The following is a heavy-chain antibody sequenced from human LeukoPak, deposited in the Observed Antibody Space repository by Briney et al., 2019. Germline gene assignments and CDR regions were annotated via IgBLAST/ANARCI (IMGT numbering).Heavy chain of an antibody. CDR3: ARLGHDYGDYTPYFDY. CDR1: GYSSTSYW. D-gene: IGHD4-17*01. V-gene: IGHV5-51*01. Sequence: GESLKISCKGSGYSSTSYWIGWVRQMPGKGLEWMGIIYPGDSDTRYSPSFQGQVTISADKSISTAYLQWSSLKASDTAMYYCARLGHDYGDYTPYFDYWGQGTLVTVSS. CDR2: IYPGDSDT. J-gene: IGHJ4*02.